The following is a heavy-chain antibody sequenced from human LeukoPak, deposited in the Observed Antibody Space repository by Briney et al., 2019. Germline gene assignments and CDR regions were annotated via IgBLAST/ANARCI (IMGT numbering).Heavy chain of an antibody. CDR3: ARDFRYHDFWSGYYTGPDALDI. D-gene: IGHD3-3*01. V-gene: IGHV1-69*05. Sequence: ASVKASCKASGGTFSSYAISWVRQAPGQGLEWMGRIIPIFGTANYAQKFQGRVTITTDESTSTAYMELSSLRSEDTAVYYCARDFRYHDFWSGYYTGPDALDIWGQGTMVTVSS. CDR1: GGTFSSYA. CDR2: IIPIFGTA. J-gene: IGHJ3*02.